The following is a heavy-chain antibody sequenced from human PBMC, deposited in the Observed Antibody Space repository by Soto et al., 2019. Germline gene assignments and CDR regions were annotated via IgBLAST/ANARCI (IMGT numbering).Heavy chain of an antibody. CDR3: ATEGYCSSTSCHGMDV. CDR2: IWHDGSNK. Sequence: GSLRLSCAASGFTFSSYGMHWVRQAPGKGLEWVAVIWHDGSNKYYADSVKGRFTISRDNSKNTLYLQMNSLRAEDTAVYYCATEGYCSSTSCHGMDVWGQGTTVTVSS. V-gene: IGHV3-33*01. J-gene: IGHJ6*02. CDR1: GFTFSSYG. D-gene: IGHD2-2*01.